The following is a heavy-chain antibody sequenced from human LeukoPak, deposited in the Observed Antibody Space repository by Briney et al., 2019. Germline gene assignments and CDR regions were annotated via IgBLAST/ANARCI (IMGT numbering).Heavy chain of an antibody. D-gene: IGHD2-15*01. CDR2: ISGSGGST. CDR1: GFTFSSYW. CDR3: AKLRHPARGYCSGGSCYFDY. J-gene: IGHJ4*02. Sequence: PGGSLRLSCAASGFTFSSYWMSWVRQAPGKGLEWVSAISGSGGSTYYADSVKGRFTISRDNSKNTLYLQMNSLRAEDTAVYYCAKLRHPARGYCSGGSCYFDYWGQGTLVTVSS. V-gene: IGHV3-23*01.